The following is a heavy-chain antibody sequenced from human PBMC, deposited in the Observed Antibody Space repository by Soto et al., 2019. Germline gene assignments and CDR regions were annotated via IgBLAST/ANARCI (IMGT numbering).Heavy chain of an antibody. J-gene: IGHJ4*02. CDR2: IYNTETF. D-gene: IGHD6-19*01. V-gene: IGHV4-61*01. Sequence: SETLSLTCSVSGVSVSSGSFYWSWIRQPPGKGLEWIGFIYNTETFNYNPSLKSRVTLSVDASKYQFSLKLSSVTAADTAVYYCARVPLRYSSSHNFDSWGQGALVTVSS. CDR1: GVSVSSGSFY. CDR3: ARVPLRYSSSHNFDS.